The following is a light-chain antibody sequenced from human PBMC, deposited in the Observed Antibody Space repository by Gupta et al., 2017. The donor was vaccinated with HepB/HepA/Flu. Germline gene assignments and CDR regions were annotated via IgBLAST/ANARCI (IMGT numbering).Light chain of an antibody. Sequence: NFMLTHPHSVSESPGKTVTIPCTRSSGNIASAYVQWYQQRPGSAPTTVNDENDQRPSGVPDRFAASIDSSSTSASLSISGLKTEDESDYYCQSYDDVVVFGGGTKLTVL. J-gene: IGLJ2*01. V-gene: IGLV6-57*03. CDR1: SGNIASAY. CDR2: END. CDR3: QSYDDVVV.